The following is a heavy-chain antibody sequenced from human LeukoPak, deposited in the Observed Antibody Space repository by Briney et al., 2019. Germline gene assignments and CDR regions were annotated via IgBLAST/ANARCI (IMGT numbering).Heavy chain of an antibody. CDR3: ATLSNDAFDI. D-gene: IGHD4-11*01. CDR1: GGTFSSYA. CDR2: IIPIFGTA. V-gene: IGHV1-69*13. J-gene: IGHJ3*02. Sequence: ASVKVSCKASGGTFSSYAISWVRQAPGQGLEWMGGIIPIFGTANYAQKFQGRVTITADESTSTAYMELSSLRSEDTAVYYCATLSNDAFDIWGQGTMVTVSS.